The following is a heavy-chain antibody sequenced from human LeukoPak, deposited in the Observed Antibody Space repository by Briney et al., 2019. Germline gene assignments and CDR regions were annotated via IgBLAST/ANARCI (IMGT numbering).Heavy chain of an antibody. J-gene: IGHJ5*02. CDR3: ARKLYYYDSGGSAGYAGWFDP. CDR1: RFTFSNYW. CDR2: INQDGSEK. Sequence: GGSLRLSCAVSRFTFSNYWMSWVRRAPGKGLEWVANINQDGSEKYYVDSVKGRFSISRDNAQNSLYLQMNSLRAEDTAVYYCARKLYYYDSGGSAGYAGWFDPWGQGTLVTVSS. D-gene: IGHD3-22*01. V-gene: IGHV3-7*05.